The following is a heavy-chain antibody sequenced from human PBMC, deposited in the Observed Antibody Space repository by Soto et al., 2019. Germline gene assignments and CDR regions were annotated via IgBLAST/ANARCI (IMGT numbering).Heavy chain of an antibody. V-gene: IGHV3-15*07. J-gene: IGHJ4*02. CDR3: TTSTVINEDYFDY. CDR2: IKSKTDGGTT. CDR1: GFTFSNAW. D-gene: IGHD4-17*01. Sequence: GGSLRLSCAASGFTFSNAWMNWVRQAPGKGLEWVGRIKSKTDGGTTDYAAPVKGGFTISRDDSKNTLYLQMNSLKTEDTAVYYCTTSTVINEDYFDYWGQGTLVTVSS.